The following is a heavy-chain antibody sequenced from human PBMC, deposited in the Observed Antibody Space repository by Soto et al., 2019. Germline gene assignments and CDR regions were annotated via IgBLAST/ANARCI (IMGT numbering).Heavy chain of an antibody. CDR2: ISYSADKT. CDR1: GFTFSNYV. V-gene: IGHV3-23*01. D-gene: IGHD1-7*01. CDR3: ARRARTATTNWGAFDI. J-gene: IGHJ3*02. Sequence: EVQLLESGGGLVQPGGSLRLSCAASGFTFSNYVMNWVRQAPGKGLEWVSTISYSADKTFYADSVKGRCTISRDNSRDTLFLQMTSLRADDAAVYYCARRARTATTNWGAFDIWGQGTMVTVSS.